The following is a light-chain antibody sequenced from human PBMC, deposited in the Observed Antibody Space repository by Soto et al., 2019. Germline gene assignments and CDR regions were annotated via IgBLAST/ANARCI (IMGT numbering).Light chain of an antibody. V-gene: IGKV3-11*01. Sequence: EIVLTQSPATLSLSPGERATLSCRTSQTISGLLTWYQQRPGQAPRLLIYDTSNRATDIPARFSGSGSGTDFILTISSLDPEDFVVYFCQQRHNWPITFGQGTRLDIK. CDR3: QQRHNWPIT. CDR2: DTS. J-gene: IGKJ5*01. CDR1: QTISGL.